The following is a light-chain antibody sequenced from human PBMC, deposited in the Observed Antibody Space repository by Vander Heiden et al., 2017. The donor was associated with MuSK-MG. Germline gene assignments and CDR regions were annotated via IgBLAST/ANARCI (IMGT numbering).Light chain of an antibody. CDR1: SSDVGGYNY. V-gene: IGLV2-14*03. CDR3: SSYTSSSTPV. J-gene: IGLJ2*01. CDR2: DVS. Sequence: QSALTQPAPVSASPGQLITTCCTGTSSDVGGYNYVSWYQQPPGKATKLMIYDVSNRPSVASNRSSGSKAGNTASLTISGLQAEDAADYYCSSYTSSSTPVFGGGTKLTVL.